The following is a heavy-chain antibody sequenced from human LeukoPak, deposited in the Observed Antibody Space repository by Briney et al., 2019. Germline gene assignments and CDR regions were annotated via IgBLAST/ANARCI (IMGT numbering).Heavy chain of an antibody. J-gene: IGHJ4*02. D-gene: IGHD3-3*01. CDR1: GFTFSTYA. Sequence: AGGSLRLSCAASGFTFSTYAMSWVRQAPGKGLEWVSAISGSGGNTYYADSVKGRFTIFRDNSKNTLYLQMNSLRAEDTAVYYCAKDLMNYDFWSGYQGYWGQGTLVTVSS. CDR2: ISGSGGNT. CDR3: AKDLMNYDFWSGYQGY. V-gene: IGHV3-23*01.